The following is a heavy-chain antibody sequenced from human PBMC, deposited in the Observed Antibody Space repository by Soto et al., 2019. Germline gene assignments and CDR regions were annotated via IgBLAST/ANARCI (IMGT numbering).Heavy chain of an antibody. J-gene: IGHJ3*01. Sequence: GGSLRLSCAASGFTFSTFAMHWVRQAPGMGPEWVSSISSGGTYIYYANSLKGRFTISGDNAKDSLSLQMNSLRDEDTAVYYCARGWGTTVIALDTFDVWGQGTMFTVSS. CDR1: GFTFSTFA. CDR2: ISSGGTYI. V-gene: IGHV3-21*01. D-gene: IGHD2-2*01. CDR3: ARGWGTTVIALDTFDV.